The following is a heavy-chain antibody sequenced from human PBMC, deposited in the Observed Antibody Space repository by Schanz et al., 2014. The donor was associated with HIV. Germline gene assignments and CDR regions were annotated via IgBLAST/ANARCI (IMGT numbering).Heavy chain of an antibody. CDR3: TRGRLLERGGMDV. D-gene: IGHD3-3*01. Sequence: QVQLVESGGGVVQPGRSLRLSCAASGFTFSSYGMHWVRQAPGKGLEWVAVIWFDGRNKYYGDSVKGRFMISRDNSNNTLNLQMNSLRAEDTAVYFCTRGRLLERGGMDVWGQGTAVTVSS. J-gene: IGHJ6*02. CDR1: GFTFSSYG. V-gene: IGHV3-33*01. CDR2: IWFDGRNK.